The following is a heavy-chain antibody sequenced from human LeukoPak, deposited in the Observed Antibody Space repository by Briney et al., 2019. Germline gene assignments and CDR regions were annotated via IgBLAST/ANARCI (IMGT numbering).Heavy chain of an antibody. V-gene: IGHV4-39*07. CDR1: GGSISSSSYY. CDR2: IYYSGST. CDR3: ARIRYSSGWSDI. J-gene: IGHJ3*02. D-gene: IGHD6-19*01. Sequence: SETLSLTCTVSGGSISSSSYYWGWIRQPPGKGLEWIGSIYYSGSTYYNPSLKSRVTISVDTSKNQFSLKLSSVTAADTAVYYCARIRYSSGWSDIWGQGTMVTVSS.